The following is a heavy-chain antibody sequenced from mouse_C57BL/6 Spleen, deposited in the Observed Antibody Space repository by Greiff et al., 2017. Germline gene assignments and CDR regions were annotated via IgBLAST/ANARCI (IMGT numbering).Heavy chain of an antibody. CDR2: IYPRSGNT. D-gene: IGHD2-4*01. Sequence: VQLQQSGAALARPGASVKLSCKASGYTFTSYGISWVKQRTGQGLEWIGEIYPRSGNTYDNEQFKGKATLTADKSSSTAYMELRSLTSEDSAVYFCARRGGVYYDYSWFAYWGQGTLVTVSA. CDR3: ARRGGVYYDYSWFAY. V-gene: IGHV1-81*01. CDR1: GYTFTSYG. J-gene: IGHJ3*01.